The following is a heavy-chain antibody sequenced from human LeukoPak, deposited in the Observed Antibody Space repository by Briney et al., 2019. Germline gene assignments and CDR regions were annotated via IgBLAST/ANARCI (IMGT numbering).Heavy chain of an antibody. CDR3: ARYSSGWIDY. CDR1: VGSTRSYN. CDR2: MYNSGST. Sequence: SETPSLTSTEPVGSTRSYNWCSIWHPPRQGLEWIGSMYNSGSTNYNPSLKSRVTISVDTSKNQFSLKLTSVTAADTATYYCARYSSGWIDYWGQGTLVTVSS. D-gene: IGHD6-19*01. J-gene: IGHJ4*02. V-gene: IGHV4-59*01.